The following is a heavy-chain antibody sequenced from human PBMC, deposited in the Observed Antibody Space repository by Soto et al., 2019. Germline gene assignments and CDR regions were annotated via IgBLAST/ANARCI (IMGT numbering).Heavy chain of an antibody. Sequence: QVQLVESGGGLVKPGGSLRLSCAASGFTFSDYYMSWIRQAPGKGLEWVSYISSSSSYTNYADSVKGRFTISRDNAKNSLYLQMNSLRAEDTAVYYCARHYHRGWFDPWGQGTLVTVSS. CDR3: ARHYHRGWFDP. J-gene: IGHJ5*02. CDR2: ISSSSSYT. D-gene: IGHD1-26*01. V-gene: IGHV3-11*05. CDR1: GFTFSDYY.